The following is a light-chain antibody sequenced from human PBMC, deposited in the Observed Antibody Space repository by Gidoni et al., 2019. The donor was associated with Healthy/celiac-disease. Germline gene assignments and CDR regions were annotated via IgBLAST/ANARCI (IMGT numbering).Light chain of an antibody. CDR3: QQRSNWPXIT. J-gene: IGKJ5*01. CDR1: QSVSSY. Sequence: EIVLTQSPATLSLSPGERATLSCRASQSVSSYLAWYQQKPGQAPRLLIYDASNRATGIPARFSGSGSGTDFTLTISSLEPEDFAVYYCQQRSNWPXITVGQXTRLEIK. V-gene: IGKV3-11*01. CDR2: DAS.